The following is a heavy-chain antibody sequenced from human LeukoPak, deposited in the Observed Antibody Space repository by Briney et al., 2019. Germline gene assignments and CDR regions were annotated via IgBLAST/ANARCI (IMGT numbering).Heavy chain of an antibody. V-gene: IGHV4-4*07. D-gene: IGHD5-12*01. Sequence: SDTLSLTCTVSGVSISSYYWSWIRQPAGKGLEWIGRIYSSGNTNYNSSLKSRVIMSVDTSKNQFSLKLSSVTAADTAVYYCARTKGGYEFLLDYWGQGTLVTVSS. CDR1: GVSISSYY. CDR3: ARTKGGYEFLLDY. J-gene: IGHJ4*02. CDR2: IYSSGNT.